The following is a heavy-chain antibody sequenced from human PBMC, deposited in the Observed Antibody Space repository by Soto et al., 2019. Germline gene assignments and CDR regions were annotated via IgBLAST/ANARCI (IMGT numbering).Heavy chain of an antibody. J-gene: IGHJ4*02. CDR1: GGTFSSYA. Sequence: GASVKVSCKASGGTFSSYAISWVRQAPGQGLEWMGGIIPIFGTANYAQKFQGRVTITADESTSTAYMELSSLRSEDTAVYYCARVRFSIVGATTFLDYWGQGTLGSGST. CDR2: IIPIFGTA. D-gene: IGHD1-26*01. V-gene: IGHV1-69*13. CDR3: ARVRFSIVGATTFLDY.